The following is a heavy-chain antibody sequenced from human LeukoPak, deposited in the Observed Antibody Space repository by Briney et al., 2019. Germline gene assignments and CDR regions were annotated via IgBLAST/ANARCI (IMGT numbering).Heavy chain of an antibody. V-gene: IGHV3-53*01. CDR2: IYSGGTT. Sequence: GGSLRLSCAASGFNVTTNYTSWVRQAPGKGLEWVSVIYSGGTTYYADSVKGRFTISRDISKNTLSLQMNSLRAEDTAVYYCARGRRDGYNLGYWGQGTLVAVSS. CDR1: GFNVTTNY. D-gene: IGHD5-24*01. J-gene: IGHJ4*02. CDR3: ARGRRDGYNLGY.